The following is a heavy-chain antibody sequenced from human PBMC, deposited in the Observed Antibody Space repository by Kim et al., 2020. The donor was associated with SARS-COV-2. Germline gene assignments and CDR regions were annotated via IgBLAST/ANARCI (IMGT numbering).Heavy chain of an antibody. Sequence: ASVKVSCKASGYTFTSYGISWVRQAPGQGLEWMGWISAYNGNTNYAQKLQGRVTMTTDTSTSTAYMELRSLRSDDTAVYYCASSRDTYYYGSGSYGDDAFDIWGQGTMVTVSS. CDR3: ASSRDTYYYGSGSYGDDAFDI. CDR2: ISAYNGNT. D-gene: IGHD3-10*01. J-gene: IGHJ3*02. V-gene: IGHV1-18*01. CDR1: GYTFTSYG.